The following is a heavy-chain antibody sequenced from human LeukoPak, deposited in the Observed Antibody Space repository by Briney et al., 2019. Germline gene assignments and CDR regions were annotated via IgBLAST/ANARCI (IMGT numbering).Heavy chain of an antibody. CDR2: INSDGSST. CDR1: GFTFSSYW. Sequence: GGSLRLSCAASGFTFSSYWMHWVRQAPGKGLVWVSRINSDGSSTNYADSVKGRFTISRDNAKNTLYLQMNSLRAEDTAVYYCARDLDANNHYYHSPPGYWGQGTLVTVSS. J-gene: IGHJ4*02. CDR3: ARDLDANNHYYHSPPGY. V-gene: IGHV3-74*01. D-gene: IGHD3-16*01.